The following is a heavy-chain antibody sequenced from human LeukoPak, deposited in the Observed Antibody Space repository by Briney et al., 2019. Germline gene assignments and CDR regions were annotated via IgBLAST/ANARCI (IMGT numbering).Heavy chain of an antibody. Sequence: PGGSLRLSCAASGFSLSGYWMHWVRQAPGKGLVWVSRISPEGSGTTYADSVKGRFTISRDNSKNTLYLQMNSLRDEDAAVYHCTRVQAGRSGLMDVWGRGTRVSVSS. J-gene: IGHJ6*02. CDR2: ISPEGSGT. D-gene: IGHD2-8*02. V-gene: IGHV3-74*01. CDR3: TRVQAGRSGLMDV. CDR1: GFSLSGYW.